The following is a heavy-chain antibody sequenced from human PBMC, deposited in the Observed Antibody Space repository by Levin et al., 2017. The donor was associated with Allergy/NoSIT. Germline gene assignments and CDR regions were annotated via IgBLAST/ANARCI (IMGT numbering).Heavy chain of an antibody. V-gene: IGHV3-74*01. CDR1: GFTFSSYW. CDR3: ARDRIAVAVSYYMDG. CDR2: INSDGSST. D-gene: IGHD6-19*01. J-gene: IGHJ6*03. Sequence: GESLKISCAASGFTFSSYWMHWVRQAPGKGLVWVSRINSDGSSTSYADSVKGRFTISRDNAKNTLYLQMNSLRAEDTAVYYCARDRIAVAVSYYMDGWGKGTTVTVSS.